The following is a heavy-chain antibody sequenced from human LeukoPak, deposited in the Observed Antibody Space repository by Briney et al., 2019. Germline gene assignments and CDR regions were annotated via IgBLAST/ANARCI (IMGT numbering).Heavy chain of an antibody. J-gene: IGHJ4*02. CDR2: INPNSGGT. V-gene: IGHV1-2*02. D-gene: IGHD3-16*02. CDR3: ARVGFGGVIVPDY. Sequence: ASVKVSCKASGYTFTGYYMHWVRQAPGQGLEWMGWINPNSGGTNYAQKFQGRVTMTTDTSTSTAYMELRSLRSDDTAVYYCARVGFGGVIVPDYWGQGTLVTVSS. CDR1: GYTFTGYY.